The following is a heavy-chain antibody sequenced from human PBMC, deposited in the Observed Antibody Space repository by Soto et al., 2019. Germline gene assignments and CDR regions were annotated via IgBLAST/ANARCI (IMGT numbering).Heavy chain of an antibody. D-gene: IGHD3-3*01. CDR3: SRSIFGNGRPD. CDR2: IGNSGTST. CDR1: GFTFSNFA. Sequence: EVQLLESGGGLVQPGGSLRLSCAASGFTFSNFAMNWVRQAPGKGPEWVSGIGNSGTSTNYAGSLRARFTISRDNLKNTLYLQMNNLRAEDTAIYYCSRSIFGNGRPDWGQGTPVTVSS. J-gene: IGHJ4*02. V-gene: IGHV3-23*01.